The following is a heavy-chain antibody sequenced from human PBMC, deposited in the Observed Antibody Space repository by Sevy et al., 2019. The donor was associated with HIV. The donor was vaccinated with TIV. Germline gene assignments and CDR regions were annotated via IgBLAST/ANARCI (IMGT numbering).Heavy chain of an antibody. CDR3: ASESRVGATAFDY. J-gene: IGHJ4*02. Sequence: GGSLRLSCAASGFTFSDYYMSWIRQAPGKGLEWVSYISSSGSTIYYADSVKGRFTISRDNAKNSLYLQMNSLRAEDKAVYYCASESRVGATAFDYWGQGTLVTVSS. D-gene: IGHD1-26*01. V-gene: IGHV3-11*01. CDR2: ISSSGSTI. CDR1: GFTFSDYY.